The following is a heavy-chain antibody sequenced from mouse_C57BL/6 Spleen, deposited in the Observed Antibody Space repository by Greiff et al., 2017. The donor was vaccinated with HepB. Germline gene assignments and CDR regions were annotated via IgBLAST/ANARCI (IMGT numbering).Heavy chain of an antibody. Sequence: EVKVVESGGGLVKPGGSLKLSCAASGFTFSSYAMSWVRQTPEKRLEWVATISDGGSYTYYPDNVKGRFTISRDNAKNNLYLQMSHLKSEDTAMYYCAREGITTVGYAMDYWGQGTSVTVSS. CDR2: ISDGGSYT. CDR3: AREGITTVGYAMDY. V-gene: IGHV5-4*01. J-gene: IGHJ4*01. D-gene: IGHD1-1*01. CDR1: GFTFSSYA.